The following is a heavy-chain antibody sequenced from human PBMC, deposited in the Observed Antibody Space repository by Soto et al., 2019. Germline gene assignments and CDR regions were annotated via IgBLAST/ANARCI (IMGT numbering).Heavy chain of an antibody. CDR3: TGPYPYYFDS. Sequence: SETLSLTCTVSGGSISSSSSYWGWIRQPPGKGLEWIGNIYHSGNTNYNPSLVGRVSISFDTSKNQFSLKLSSVTAADTAVYYCTGPYPYYFDSWGQGTLVTVSS. CDR2: IYHSGNT. J-gene: IGHJ4*02. V-gene: IGHV4-39*07. CDR1: GGSISSSSSY.